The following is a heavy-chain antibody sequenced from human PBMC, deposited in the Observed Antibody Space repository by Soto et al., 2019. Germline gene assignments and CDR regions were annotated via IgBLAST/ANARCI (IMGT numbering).Heavy chain of an antibody. CDR1: GGSISSGGYY. CDR2: IYYSEST. D-gene: IGHD3-16*01. CDR3: ARAWGGYFDY. V-gene: IGHV4-31*11. J-gene: IGHJ4*02. Sequence: PSETLSLTCAVSGGSISSGGYYWSWIRQHPGKGLEWIGYIYYSESTYYKPSLKSRVTISVDTSKNKFSLKLSSVTAADTAVYYCARAWGGYFDYWGQGTLVTVSS.